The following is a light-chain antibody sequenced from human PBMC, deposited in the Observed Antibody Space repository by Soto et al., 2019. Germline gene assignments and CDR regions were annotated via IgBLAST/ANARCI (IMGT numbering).Light chain of an antibody. J-gene: IGKJ3*01. Sequence: EIVMTQSPATLSVSPGEGATLSCRASQSVNSNLTWYQQKPGQAPRLLIYGASTRATGIPARFSGSGSGTAFTLTISSLQSEDFAVYYCQQYNNWPPLFTFGPGTKVDIK. CDR2: GAS. CDR1: QSVNSN. V-gene: IGKV3-15*01. CDR3: QQYNNWPPLFT.